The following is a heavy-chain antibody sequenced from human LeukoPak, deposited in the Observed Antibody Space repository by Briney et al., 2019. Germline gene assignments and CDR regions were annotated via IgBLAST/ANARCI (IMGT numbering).Heavy chain of an antibody. CDR2: INHSGST. D-gene: IGHD3-9*01. CDR3: AIMPHYRYDILTGYYKYYFDY. V-gene: IGHV4-34*01. CDR1: GGSFSGYY. J-gene: IGHJ4*02. Sequence: PSETLSLTCAVYGGSFSGYYWSWIRQPPGKGLEWIGEINHSGSTNYNPSLKSRVTISVDTSKNQFSLKLSSVTAADTAVYYCAIMPHYRYDILTGYYKYYFDYWGQGTLVTVSS.